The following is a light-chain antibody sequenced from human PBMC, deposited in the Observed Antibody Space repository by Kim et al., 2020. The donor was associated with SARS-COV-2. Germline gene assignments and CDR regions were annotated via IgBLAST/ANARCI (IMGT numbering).Light chain of an antibody. V-gene: IGLV2-8*01. CDR3: SSYAGSNNLGV. Sequence: QSGTNPCTGTSSDVGGYTYVSWYQQHPGKAPKLMIYEVSKRPSGVPDRFSGSKSGNTASLTVSGLQAEDEADYYCSSYAGSNNLGVFGGGTKLTVL. CDR1: SSDVGGYTY. CDR2: EVS. J-gene: IGLJ3*02.